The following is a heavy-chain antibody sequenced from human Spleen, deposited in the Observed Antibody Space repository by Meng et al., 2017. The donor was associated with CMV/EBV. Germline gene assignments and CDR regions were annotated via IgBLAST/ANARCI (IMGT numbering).Heavy chain of an antibody. CDR3: ARLVSSGAYYDRRYYFDF. D-gene: IGHD1-26*01. CDR2: IKSKTDGGTT. J-gene: IGHJ4*02. V-gene: IGHV3-15*05. Sequence: VSWVRQERGKGLEWVGRIKSKTDGGTTDYAAPVKGRFTISRDNAEKSLYLQMNSLRADDTGFYYCARLVSSGAYYDRRYYFDFWGQGTLVTVSS.